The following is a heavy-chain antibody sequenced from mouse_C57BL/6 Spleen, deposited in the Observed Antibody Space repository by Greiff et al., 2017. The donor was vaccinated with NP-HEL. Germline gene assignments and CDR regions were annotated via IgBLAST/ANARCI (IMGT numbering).Heavy chain of an antibody. CDR1: GYAFTNYL. CDR2: INPGSGGT. J-gene: IGHJ3*01. V-gene: IGHV1-54*01. Sequence: QVQLQQSGAELVRPGTSVKVSCKASGYAFTNYLIEWVKQRPGQGLEWIGVINPGSGGTNYNEKFKGKATLTADKSSSTAYMQLSSLTSEDSAVYFCARKGGLGFAYWGQGTLVTVSA. CDR3: ARKGGLGFAY.